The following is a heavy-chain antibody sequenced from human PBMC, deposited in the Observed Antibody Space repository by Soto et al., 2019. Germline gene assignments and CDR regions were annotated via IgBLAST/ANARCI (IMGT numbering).Heavy chain of an antibody. CDR1: GYTFTHYG. Sequence: QVQLVQSGAEVKKPGASVKVSCKASGYTFTHYGITWVRQAPVQGLEWMGWINSFSCDTNYPQKLQGRLTMTTDTSTNKVSMELRNLRSDDTAVYYCARDLHSGGKYWYFDIGGRGTLVTVS. J-gene: IGHJ2*01. CDR3: ARDLHSGGKYWYFDI. V-gene: IGHV1-18*01. CDR2: INSFSCDT. D-gene: IGHD2-15*01.